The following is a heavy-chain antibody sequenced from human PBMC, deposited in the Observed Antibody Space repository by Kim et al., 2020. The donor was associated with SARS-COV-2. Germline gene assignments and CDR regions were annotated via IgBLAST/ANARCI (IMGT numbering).Heavy chain of an antibody. V-gene: IGHV3-33*05. CDR2: SYDGSNK. J-gene: IGHJ4*02. CDR3: ALRPA. Sequence: SYDGSNKYYADSVKGRFTISIDNSKNTLYLQMNSLRAEDTAVYYCALRPAWGQGTLVTVSS. D-gene: IGHD2-2*01.